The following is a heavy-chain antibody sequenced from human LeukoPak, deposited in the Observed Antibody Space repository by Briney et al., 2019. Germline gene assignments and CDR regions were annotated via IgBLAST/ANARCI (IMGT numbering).Heavy chain of an antibody. J-gene: IGHJ3*02. D-gene: IGHD6-25*01. CDR1: GFTVSSNY. CDR3: ARELAAADAFDI. CDR2: IYSGGGT. Sequence: GGSLRLSCAASGFTVSSNYMSWVRQAPGKGLEWVSVIYSGGGTYYADSVKGRFTISRDNSKNTLYLQMNSLRAEDTAVYYCARELAAADAFDIWGQGTMVTVSS. V-gene: IGHV3-53*01.